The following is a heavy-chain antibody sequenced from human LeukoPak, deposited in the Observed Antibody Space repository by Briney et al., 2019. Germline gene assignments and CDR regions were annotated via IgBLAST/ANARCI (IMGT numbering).Heavy chain of an antibody. Sequence: GGSLRLSCAASGFTFSSYGMHWVRQAPGKGLDWVAVISFDGSNKYYADSVKGRFTISRDNSKNTLYLQMNSLRAEDTAVYYCATISQRSFDSWGQGTLVTVSS. J-gene: IGHJ5*01. D-gene: IGHD3-9*01. V-gene: IGHV3-30*03. CDR3: ATISQRSFDS. CDR1: GFTFSSYG. CDR2: ISFDGSNK.